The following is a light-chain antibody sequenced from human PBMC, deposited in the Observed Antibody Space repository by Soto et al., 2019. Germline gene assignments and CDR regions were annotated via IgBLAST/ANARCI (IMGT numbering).Light chain of an antibody. Sequence: DIPMTQSPSTLSASVGDRVTITCRASQSISSWLAWYQQNPGKAPNLLIYKASSLESGVPSRFSGSGSGTEFTLTISSLQPDDFATYYCQQYNSYPYTFGQGTKLEIK. CDR2: KAS. CDR1: QSISSW. J-gene: IGKJ2*01. V-gene: IGKV1-5*03. CDR3: QQYNSYPYT.